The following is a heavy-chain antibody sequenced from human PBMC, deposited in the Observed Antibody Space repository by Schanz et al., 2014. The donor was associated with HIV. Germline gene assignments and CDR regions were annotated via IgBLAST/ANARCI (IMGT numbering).Heavy chain of an antibody. CDR3: ARENWGVGDY. D-gene: IGHD3-16*01. V-gene: IGHV3-7*01. CDR2: ITLDGTEK. CDR1: GFTFSSYG. J-gene: IGHJ4*02. Sequence: ESGGGVVQPGRSLRLSCAASGFTFSSYGMHWVRQAPGKGLEWVASITLDGTEKYSMDSMKGRFTISRDNAKNSLFLLMNNLRVEDTAVYYCARENWGVGDYWGQGTLVTVSS.